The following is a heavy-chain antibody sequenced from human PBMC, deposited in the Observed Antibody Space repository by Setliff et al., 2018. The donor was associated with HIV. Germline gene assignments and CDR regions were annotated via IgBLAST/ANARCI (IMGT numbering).Heavy chain of an antibody. J-gene: IGHJ6*03. D-gene: IGHD3-22*01. CDR1: GYTYTDSR. CDR2: IDSFKGNT. CDR3: ARYRDSSDPCFYYMDV. Sequence: ASVKVSCKASGYTYTDSRITWVRQAPGQGLEWMGWIDSFKGNTKYAQKFQGRVTMITDTSTNTAYMELKSLRSDDTAVYYCARYRDSSDPCFYYMDVWGKGTTVTVSS. V-gene: IGHV1-18*01.